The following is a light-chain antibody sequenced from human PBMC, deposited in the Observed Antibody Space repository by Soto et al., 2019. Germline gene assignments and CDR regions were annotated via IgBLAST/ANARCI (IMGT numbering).Light chain of an antibody. J-gene: IGKJ1*01. CDR3: QQYNSYCT. CDR2: KAS. V-gene: IGKV1-5*03. CDR1: QSISSY. Sequence: DIQMTQSPSTLSASVGDRVTITCRASQSISSYLNWYQQKPGKAPKLLIYKASSLESGVPSRFSGSGSGTEFTLTISSLQPDDFATYYCQQYNSYCTFGQGTKVDIK.